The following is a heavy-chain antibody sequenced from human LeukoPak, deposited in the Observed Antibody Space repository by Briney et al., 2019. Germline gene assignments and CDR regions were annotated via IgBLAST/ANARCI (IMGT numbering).Heavy chain of an antibody. CDR2: ISAYNGNT. D-gene: IGHD3-3*01. Sequence: ASVKVSCKASGYTFTSYGISWVRQAPGQGLEWMGWISAYNGNTNYAQKLQGRVTMTTDTSTSTAYMELRSLRSDDTAVYYCARALWSGYYSYYYYYMDVWGKGTTVTVSS. CDR3: ARALWSGYYSYYYYYMDV. V-gene: IGHV1-18*01. CDR1: GYTFTSYG. J-gene: IGHJ6*03.